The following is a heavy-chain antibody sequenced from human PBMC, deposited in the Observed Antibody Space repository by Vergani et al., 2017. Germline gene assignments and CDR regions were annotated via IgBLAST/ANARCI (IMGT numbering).Heavy chain of an antibody. CDR2: INNDGHTN. V-gene: IGHV3-7*01. J-gene: IGHJ4*02. Sequence: VQLVESGGGLVQPGRSLRLSCTASGFTFGDYAMSWVRQAPGKGLEWIGEINNDGHTNYNPSLESRVTVSRDTAKNQFSLNLMSVTAADTAMYYCAVRPRVNLVGGEIVTKRTFDYWSQGSLVTVSS. CDR3: AVRPRVNLVGGEIVTKRTFDY. CDR1: GFTFGDYA. D-gene: IGHD3-10*01.